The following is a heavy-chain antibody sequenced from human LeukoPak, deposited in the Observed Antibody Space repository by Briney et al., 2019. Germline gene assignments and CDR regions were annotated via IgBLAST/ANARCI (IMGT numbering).Heavy chain of an antibody. CDR2: INTDGDRT. J-gene: IGHJ4*02. V-gene: IGHV3-74*01. D-gene: IGHD3-22*01. CDR1: GFTFSDYW. Sequence: PGGSLRLSCAASGFTFSDYWMHWVRQAPGEGLVWVSRINTDGDRTTYADSVKGRFTISRDNTKNTLYLQMNSLRADDTGVYYCGRGGNYYYLDLWGQGTLVTGSS. CDR3: GRGGNYYYLDL.